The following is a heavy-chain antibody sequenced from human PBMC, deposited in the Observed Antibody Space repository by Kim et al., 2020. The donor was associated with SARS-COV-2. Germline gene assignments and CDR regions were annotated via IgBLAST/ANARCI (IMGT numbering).Heavy chain of an antibody. CDR3: ARDRWSGSYLGFSMDV. Sequence: GGSLRLSCAASGFTFSSYGMHWVRQAPGKGLEWVAVIWYDGSNKYYADSVKGRFTISRDNSKNTLYLQMNSLRAEDTAVYYCARDRWSGSYLGFSMDVWGQGTTVTVSS. CDR1: GFTFSSYG. D-gene: IGHD1-26*01. V-gene: IGHV3-33*01. J-gene: IGHJ6*02. CDR2: IWYDGSNK.